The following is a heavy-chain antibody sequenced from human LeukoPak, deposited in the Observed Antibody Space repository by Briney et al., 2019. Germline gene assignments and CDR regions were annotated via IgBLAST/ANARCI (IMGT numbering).Heavy chain of an antibody. CDR3: AREEGTAPEWFDP. Sequence: ASVKVSCKASGYTFTGYYMHWVRQAPGQGLEWMGWINPNSGGTNYAQKFQGRVTMTRDTSISTAYMELSRLRSDDTAVYYCAREEGTAPEWFDPWGQGTLVTVSS. J-gene: IGHJ5*02. D-gene: IGHD1-14*01. CDR2: INPNSGGT. CDR1: GYTFTGYY. V-gene: IGHV1-2*02.